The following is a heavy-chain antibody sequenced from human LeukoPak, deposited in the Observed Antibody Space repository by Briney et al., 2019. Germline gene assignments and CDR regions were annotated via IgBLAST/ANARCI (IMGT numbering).Heavy chain of an antibody. J-gene: IGHJ4*02. CDR3: AATLVRGVFPAY. CDR1: GYSFTNYG. CDR2: ISPYNGDT. V-gene: IGHV1-18*01. D-gene: IGHD3-10*01. Sequence: GASVKVSCKASGYSFTNYGISWVQQAPGQGLEWMGWISPYNGDTNYAQNLQGRVTMTTDTSTTTAYMELRSLRSDDTAVYYCAATLVRGVFPAYWGQGTLVTVSS.